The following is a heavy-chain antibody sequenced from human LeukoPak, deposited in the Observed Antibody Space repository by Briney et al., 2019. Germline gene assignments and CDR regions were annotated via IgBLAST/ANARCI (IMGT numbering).Heavy chain of an antibody. Sequence: ASVKVSCKASGYTFTSYDINWVRQATGQGLEWMGWMNPNSGNTGYAQKFQGRVTMTRNTSISTAYMELSSLRSEDTAVYYCARGHITGTIHSYEYYYYYYGMDVWGQGTTVTVSS. CDR2: MNPNSGNT. D-gene: IGHD1-20*01. CDR3: ARGHITGTIHSYEYYYYYYGMDV. V-gene: IGHV1-8*01. J-gene: IGHJ6*02. CDR1: GYTFTSYD.